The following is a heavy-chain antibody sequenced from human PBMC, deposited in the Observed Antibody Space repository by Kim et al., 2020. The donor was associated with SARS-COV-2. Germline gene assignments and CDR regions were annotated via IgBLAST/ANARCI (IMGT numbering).Heavy chain of an antibody. V-gene: IGHV3-30*02. Sequence: YYEDSVKGRFTITRDNSKNTLYLQMNSLRAEDTAVYYCAKATSAAYGMDVWGQGTTVTVSS. CDR3: AKATSAAYGMDV. J-gene: IGHJ6*02. D-gene: IGHD6-13*01.